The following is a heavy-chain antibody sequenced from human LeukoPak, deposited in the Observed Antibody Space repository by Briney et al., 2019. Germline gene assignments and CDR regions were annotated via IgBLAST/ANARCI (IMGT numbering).Heavy chain of an antibody. CDR1: GGSISSYY. D-gene: IGHD2-15*01. CDR3: ARADCSGGSCYPNWFDP. Sequence: PSETLSLTCTVSGGSISSYYWSWIRQPPGKGLEWIGYIYYSGSTNYNPSLKSRVTISVDTSKNQFSLKLSSVTAADTAVYYCARADCSGGSCYPNWFDPWGQGTLVTVSP. J-gene: IGHJ5*02. CDR2: IYYSGST. V-gene: IGHV4-59*01.